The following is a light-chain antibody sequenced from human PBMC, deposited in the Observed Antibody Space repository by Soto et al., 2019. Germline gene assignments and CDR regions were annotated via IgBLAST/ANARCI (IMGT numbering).Light chain of an antibody. CDR1: QSVSSGY. J-gene: IGKJ1*01. CDR3: QLYGTSPKT. V-gene: IGKV3-20*01. CDR2: DAS. Sequence: EIVMTQSPATLSVSPGERATLSCRPSQSVSSGYLAWYQQKPGQAPRLLIYDASNRATGIPARFSGSGSGTDFTLTIRRMEPEDFAVYYCQLYGTSPKTFGQGTKVDIK.